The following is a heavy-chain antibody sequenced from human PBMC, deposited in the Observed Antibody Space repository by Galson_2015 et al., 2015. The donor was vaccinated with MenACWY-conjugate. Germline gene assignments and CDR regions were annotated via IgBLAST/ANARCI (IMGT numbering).Heavy chain of an antibody. J-gene: IGHJ4*02. D-gene: IGHD6-19*01. V-gene: IGHV3-66*02. CDR1: GFAVSNYY. Sequence: SLRLSCAASGFAVSNYYMGWVRQAPGKGLEWVSIIYTSGIIYDADSVRGRFTISRDNRKNTLYLQMNSLRAEDTALYYCARVSLAGVAGHFDYWVQGALVTVSS. CDR3: ARVSLAGVAGHFDY. CDR2: IYTSGII.